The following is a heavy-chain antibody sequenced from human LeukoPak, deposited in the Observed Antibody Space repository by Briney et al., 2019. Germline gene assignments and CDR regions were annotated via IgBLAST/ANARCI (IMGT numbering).Heavy chain of an antibody. D-gene: IGHD3-9*01. CDR2: INPNSGGT. CDR3: ARGRRYFDWLSRDYYYYYMDV. J-gene: IGHJ6*03. V-gene: IGHV1-2*02. Sequence: PGASVKVSCKASGYTFTGYYMHWVRQAPGQGLEWMGWINPNSGGTNYAQKFQGRVTITRNTSISTAYMELSSLRSEDTAVYYCARGRRYFDWLSRDYYYYYMDVWGKGTTVTVSS. CDR1: GYTFTGYY.